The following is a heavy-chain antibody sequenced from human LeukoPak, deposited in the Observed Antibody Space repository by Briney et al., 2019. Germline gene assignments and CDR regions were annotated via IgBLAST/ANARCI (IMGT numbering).Heavy chain of an antibody. CDR1: GYTFTSYY. CDR2: INPSGGST. D-gene: IGHD3-10*01. Sequence: ASVKVSCKASGYTFTSYYMHWVRQAPGQGLEWMGIINPSGGSTSYAQKFQGRVTMTRDTSTSTVYMELSSLRSEDTAVYYCARDSNTMVRGVIMDHYGMDVWGQGTTVTVSS. V-gene: IGHV1-46*01. CDR3: ARDSNTMVRGVIMDHYGMDV. J-gene: IGHJ6*02.